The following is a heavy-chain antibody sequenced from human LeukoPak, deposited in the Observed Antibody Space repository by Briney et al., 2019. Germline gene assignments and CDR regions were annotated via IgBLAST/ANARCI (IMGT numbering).Heavy chain of an antibody. J-gene: IGHJ2*01. V-gene: IGHV4-39*01. CDR2: IYYSGST. Sequence: PSETLSLTCTVSGGSISSSSYYWGWIRQPPGKGLEWIGSIYYSGSTYYNPSLKSRVTISVDTSKNQFSLKLSSVTAADTAVYYCARHPPNWVIKYFDLWGRGTLVTVSS. CDR1: GGSISSSSYY. D-gene: IGHD7-27*01. CDR3: ARHPPNWVIKYFDL.